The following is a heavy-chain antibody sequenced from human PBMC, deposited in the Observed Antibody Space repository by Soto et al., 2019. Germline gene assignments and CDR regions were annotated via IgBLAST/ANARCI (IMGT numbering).Heavy chain of an antibody. CDR2: TNQDGSQK. J-gene: IGHJ4*02. CDR3: AGGVGDAF. CDR1: ESTVSRDW. V-gene: IGHV3-7*01. Sequence: ESHLVESGGGLVQTGGSLRLSCAISESTVSRDWMNWVRQAPGKGLEWVAHTNQDGSQKYYVDSVKGRFTISRDNAKKSLYLEMNSRRAGDTAMYYCAGGVGDAFWGQGTLVTVSS. D-gene: IGHD1-26*01.